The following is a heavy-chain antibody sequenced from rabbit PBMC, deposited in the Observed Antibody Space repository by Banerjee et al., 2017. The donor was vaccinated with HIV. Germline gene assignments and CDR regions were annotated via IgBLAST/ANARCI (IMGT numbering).Heavy chain of an antibody. CDR1: GFDFSDYYY. J-gene: IGHJ4*01. CDR3: ARGGGSYGWAGYL. CDR2: IYAGSSGYT. D-gene: IGHD6-1*01. Sequence: QEQLEESGGDLAKPGASLTLTCTASGFDFSDYYYMCWVRQAPGKGLEWIACIYAGSSGYTSYASWAKGRFTISKTSSTTVTLQMTSLTAADTATYFCARGGGSYGWAGYLRGPGTLVTVS. V-gene: IGHV1S45*01.